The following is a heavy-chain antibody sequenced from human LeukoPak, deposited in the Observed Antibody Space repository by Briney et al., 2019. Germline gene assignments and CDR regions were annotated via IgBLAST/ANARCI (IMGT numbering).Heavy chain of an antibody. CDR1: GYTFTGYY. V-gene: IGHV1-2*06. CDR2: INPNSGGT. D-gene: IGHD2-8*01. Sequence: ASVKVSCKASGYTFTGYYMHWVRQAPGQGLEWMGRINPNSGGTNYAQKFQGRVTMTRDTSISTAYMELSRLRSDDTAVYYCARGARYCTNGVCSLYYYYYMDAWGKGTTVTVSS. J-gene: IGHJ6*03. CDR3: ARGARYCTNGVCSLYYYYYMDA.